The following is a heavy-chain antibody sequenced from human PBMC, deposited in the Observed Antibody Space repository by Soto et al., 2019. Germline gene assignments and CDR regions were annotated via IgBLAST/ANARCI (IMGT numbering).Heavy chain of an antibody. CDR2: INPSAGTT. V-gene: IGHV1-46*01. CDR3: ARVGLQPWTKTPLFDS. CDR1: GYTFTNYY. Sequence: GASVKVSCKASGYTFTNYYIHWVRQAPGQGLEWLGIINPSAGTTSYTQKFQGRITMTRDTSTSSVYMELSSLGSDDTAVYYCARVGLQPWTKTPLFDSWGQGTRATVPQ. J-gene: IGHJ4*02. D-gene: IGHD4-4*01.